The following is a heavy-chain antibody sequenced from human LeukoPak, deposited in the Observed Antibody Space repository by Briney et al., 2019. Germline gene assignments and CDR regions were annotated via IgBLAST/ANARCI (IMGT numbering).Heavy chain of an antibody. D-gene: IGHD2-2*01. CDR1: GGSISSSSYY. J-gene: IGHJ4*02. CDR3: ARLEVPAAIFDY. CDR2: IYYSGTT. V-gene: IGHV4-39*01. Sequence: PSETLSLTCTVSGGSISSSSYYWGWIRQPPGKGLEWMGSIYYSGTTYYNPSLNSRVTISVDTSKNQFSLKLSSVTAADTAVYYCARLEVPAAIFDYWGQGTLVTVSS.